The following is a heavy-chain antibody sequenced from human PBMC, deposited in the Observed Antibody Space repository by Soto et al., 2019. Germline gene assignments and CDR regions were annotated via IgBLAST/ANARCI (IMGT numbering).Heavy chain of an antibody. V-gene: IGHV3-15*07. CDR1: GFTFSNAW. Sequence: GGSLRLSCAASGFTFSNAWMNWVRQAPGKGLEWVGRIKSKTDGGTTDYAAPVKGRFTISRDDSKNTLYLQMNSLKTEDTAVYYCTSLGGYYYDSSGYYPRVVYWGQGTLVTVSS. J-gene: IGHJ4*02. D-gene: IGHD3-22*01. CDR2: IKSKTDGGTT. CDR3: TSLGGYYYDSSGYYPRVVY.